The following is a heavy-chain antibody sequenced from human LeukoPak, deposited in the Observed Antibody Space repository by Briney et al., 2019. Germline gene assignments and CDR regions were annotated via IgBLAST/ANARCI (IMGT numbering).Heavy chain of an antibody. CDR1: GFTFSDTW. D-gene: IGHD2-2*01. CDR2: IKNDGITT. Sequence: GGSLRLSGAASGFTFSDTWMHWFRQAPGKGLVWVSYIKNDGITTAYADSVKVRFTISRDNSNKTVYLQMNNLRPEDTAVFYCARGQGYESYYYMDVWGKGTTVSVSS. V-gene: IGHV3-74*01. J-gene: IGHJ6*03. CDR3: ARGQGYESYYYMDV.